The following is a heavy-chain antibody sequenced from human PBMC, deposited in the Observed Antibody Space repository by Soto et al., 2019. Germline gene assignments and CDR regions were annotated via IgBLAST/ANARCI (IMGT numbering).Heavy chain of an antibody. V-gene: IGHV1-46*03. CDR2: INPSGGST. J-gene: IGHJ2*01. Sequence: QVQLVQSGAEVKKPGASVKVSCKASGYTFTSYYMHWVRQAPGQGLEWMGIINPSGGSTSYAQKCQGRVTMTRETSTSTVYMELSSLRSEDTAVYYCARDYFGSGSSPGWYFDLWGRGTLVTVSS. D-gene: IGHD3-10*01. CDR1: GYTFTSYY. CDR3: ARDYFGSGSSPGWYFDL.